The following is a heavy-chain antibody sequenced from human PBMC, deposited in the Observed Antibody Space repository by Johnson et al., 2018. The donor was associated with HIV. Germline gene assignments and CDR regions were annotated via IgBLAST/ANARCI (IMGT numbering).Heavy chain of an antibody. Sequence: VYLVESGGGLVKPGGSLRLSCAASGFTFDDYAMHWVRQAPGKGLEWVSGSSWNSGSRGYADSVKGRFTISRDNAKNSLYLQMNSLRAEDTALYYCAKDIACGGDCGSHAFDIWGQGTMVTVSS. D-gene: IGHD2-21*01. CDR2: SSWNSGSR. CDR1: GFTFDDYA. CDR3: AKDIACGGDCGSHAFDI. J-gene: IGHJ3*02. V-gene: IGHV3-9*01.